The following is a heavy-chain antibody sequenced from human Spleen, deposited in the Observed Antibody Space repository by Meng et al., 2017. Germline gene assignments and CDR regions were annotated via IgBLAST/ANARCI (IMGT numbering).Heavy chain of an antibody. CDR2: INWNGGST. D-gene: IGHD3-10*01. CDR3: ARVQFGSGSYSDY. J-gene: IGHJ4*02. CDR1: GFTFSSYA. Sequence: GESLKISCAASGFTFSSYAMSWVRQAPGKGLEWVSGINWNGGSTGYADSVKGRFTISRDNAKNSLYLQMNSLRAEDTALYYCARVQFGSGSYSDYWGQGTLVTVSS. V-gene: IGHV3-20*04.